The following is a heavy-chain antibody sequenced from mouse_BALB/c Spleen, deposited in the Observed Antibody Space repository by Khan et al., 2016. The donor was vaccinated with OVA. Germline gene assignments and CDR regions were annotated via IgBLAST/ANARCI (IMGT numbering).Heavy chain of an antibody. Sequence: QVQLKESGPGLVAPSQSLSITCTVSGFSLTDYAVSWIRQPPGKGLEWLGVIWAGGSNYYNSALKSRLSISKDNSRSQVFLNMNSLQTDDTAMYYCAKDPPYDAMDYWGQGTSVTVSS. CDR3: AKDPPYDAMDY. CDR2: IWAGGSN. J-gene: IGHJ4*01. CDR1: GFSLTDYA. V-gene: IGHV2-6-5*01.